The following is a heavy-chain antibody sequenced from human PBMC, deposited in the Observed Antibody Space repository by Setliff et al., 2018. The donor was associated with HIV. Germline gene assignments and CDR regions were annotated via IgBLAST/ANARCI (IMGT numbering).Heavy chain of an antibody. Sequence: PSETLSLTCTVSGGSITSAPYNWGWIRQPPGKGLEWVGSLFSRGTTYYHPSLKSRVTISLDTSQNHFSLKLTSVTAADTAVYYCARGDRGGGYNYGGFWFDPWGQGTLVTVSS. D-gene: IGHD5-18*01. J-gene: IGHJ5*02. CDR2: LFSRGTT. CDR3: ARGDRGGGYNYGGFWFDP. CDR1: GGSITSAPYN. V-gene: IGHV4-39*02.